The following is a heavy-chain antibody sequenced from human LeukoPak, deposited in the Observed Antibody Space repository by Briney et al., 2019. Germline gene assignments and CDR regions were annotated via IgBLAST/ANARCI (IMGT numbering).Heavy chain of an antibody. D-gene: IGHD6-19*01. CDR2: ISAYNGNT. V-gene: IGHV1-18*01. CDR1: GYTFTSYG. J-gene: IGHJ4*02. Sequence: GASVKVSCKASGYTFTSYGISWVRQAPGQGLEWMGWISAYNGNTNYAQKLQGRVTMTTDTSTSTAYMELRSLRSDDTAVYYCARDLTSRAVAGISGVSDYWGQGTLVTVSS. CDR3: ARDLTSRAVAGISGVSDY.